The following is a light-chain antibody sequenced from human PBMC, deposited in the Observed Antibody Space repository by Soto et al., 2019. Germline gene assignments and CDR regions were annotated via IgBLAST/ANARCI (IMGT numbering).Light chain of an antibody. Sequence: DIQMTQSPSSLSASVGDRVTITCRASQSISSYLNWYQQKPGKAPKLLIYAASSLQSGVPSRFSGSGSGTDFTLTISRLQPEDFAPYYCHQSYSTLRAFGPGTKVDIK. CDR3: HQSYSTLRA. V-gene: IGKV1-39*01. CDR1: QSISSY. J-gene: IGKJ3*01. CDR2: AAS.